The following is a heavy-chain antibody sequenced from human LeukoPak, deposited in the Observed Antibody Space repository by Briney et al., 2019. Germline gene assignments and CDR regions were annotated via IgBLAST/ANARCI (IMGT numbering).Heavy chain of an antibody. CDR3: ARRHYDISDSYSFDS. CDR1: GGSISGYY. J-gene: IGHJ4*02. CDR2: VYSSGSSGST. Sequence: SETLSLTCSVSGGSISGYYWSWIRQPPGKGLEWIGYVYSSGSSGSTSYNPSLKSRVTISLDTSDNHFSLKLSSVTAADTAVYYCARRHYDISDSYSFDSWGPGPLVIVSS. V-gene: IGHV4-59*08. D-gene: IGHD3-16*01.